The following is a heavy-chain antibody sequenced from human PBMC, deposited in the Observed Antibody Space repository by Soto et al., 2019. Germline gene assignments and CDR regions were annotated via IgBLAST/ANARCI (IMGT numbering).Heavy chain of an antibody. J-gene: IGHJ5*02. CDR3: ARDLPPYCSSTSCFEANWFDP. CDR2: ISPILGAA. V-gene: IGHV1-69*13. Sequence: SVKVSCKTSGGTFSSCTISWVRQAPGQGLEWMGGISPILGAASHAPSFQGRVTITADDSTNTAFMELTSLRSDDTAVYYCARDLPPYCSSTSCFEANWFDPWGQGTPVTVSS. CDR1: GGTFSSCT. D-gene: IGHD2-2*01.